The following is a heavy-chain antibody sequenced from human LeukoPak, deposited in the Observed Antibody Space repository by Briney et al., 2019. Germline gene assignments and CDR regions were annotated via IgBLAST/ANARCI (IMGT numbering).Heavy chain of an antibody. CDR3: ARTTEGGYTYNYFYYYYMDV. CDR2: VYDIGST. CDR1: GGSIGSHY. D-gene: IGHD5-18*01. Sequence: SETLSLTCTVSGGSIGSHYWTWIRQTPGKGLEWIGYVYDIGSTKYNPSLKSRVTISVDTSKNQFSLKLSSVTAADTAVYYCARTTEGGYTYNYFYYYYMDVWGKGTTVTISS. J-gene: IGHJ6*03. V-gene: IGHV4-59*11.